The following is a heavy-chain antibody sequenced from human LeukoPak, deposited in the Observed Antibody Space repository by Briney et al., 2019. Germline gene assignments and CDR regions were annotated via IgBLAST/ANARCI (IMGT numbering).Heavy chain of an antibody. V-gene: IGHV4-39*01. CDR3: ARQYTGIDY. D-gene: IGHD2-2*02. CDR2: IYYSGST. Sequence: SETLSLTCTVSGGSISGSTYYWGWIRQPPGKGLEWIGSIYYSGSTYYNPSLKSRVTISVDTSNNQFSLKLSSVTASDTAVYYCARQYTGIDYWGQGTLVTVSS. J-gene: IGHJ4*02. CDR1: GGSISGSTYY.